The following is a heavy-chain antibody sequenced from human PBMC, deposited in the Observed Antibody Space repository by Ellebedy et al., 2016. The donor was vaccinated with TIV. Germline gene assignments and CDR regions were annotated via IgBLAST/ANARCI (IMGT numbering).Heavy chain of an antibody. CDR3: AKGATWIQLWFFLDY. J-gene: IGHJ4*02. CDR2: IWYDGSNK. Sequence: GGSLRLSXAASGFTFSSYGMHWVRQAPGKGLEWVAVIWYDGSNKYYADSVKGRFTISRDNSKNTLYLQMNSLRAEDTAVYYCAKGATWIQLWFFLDYWGQGTLVTVSS. CDR1: GFTFSSYG. V-gene: IGHV3-33*06. D-gene: IGHD5-18*01.